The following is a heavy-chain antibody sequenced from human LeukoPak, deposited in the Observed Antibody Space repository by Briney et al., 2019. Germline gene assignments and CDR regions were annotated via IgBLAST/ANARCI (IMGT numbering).Heavy chain of an antibody. Sequence: ASVKVSCKASGYTFTGYYMHWVRQAPGQGLEWMGWINPDSGGTNYAQKFQGRVTMTRDTSISTAYMELSRLRSDDTAVYYCASEGIAAAASFDYWGQGTLVTVSS. CDR3: ASEGIAAAASFDY. J-gene: IGHJ4*02. CDR2: INPDSGGT. CDR1: GYTFTGYY. V-gene: IGHV1-2*02. D-gene: IGHD6-13*01.